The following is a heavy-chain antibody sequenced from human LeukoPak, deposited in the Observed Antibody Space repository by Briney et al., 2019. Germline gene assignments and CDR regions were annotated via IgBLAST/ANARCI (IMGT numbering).Heavy chain of an antibody. D-gene: IGHD3-10*01. CDR2: IGYDGSNK. CDR3: AGDGVWFGELLRD. CDR1: GFTFSNHG. Sequence: TGGSLRLSCAASGFTFSNHGMHWVRQAPGKGRDLVAFIGYDGSNKHYADSGKGRFTISRDNSKNTLYLQMNSLRAEDTAVYYCAGDGVWFGELLRDWGQGTLVTVSS. V-gene: IGHV3-30*02. J-gene: IGHJ4*02.